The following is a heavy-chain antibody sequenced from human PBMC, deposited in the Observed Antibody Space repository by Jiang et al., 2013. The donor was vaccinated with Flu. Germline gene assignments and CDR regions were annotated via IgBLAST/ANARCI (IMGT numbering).Heavy chain of an antibody. CDR1: GGTFSSYP. CDR3: ARRGDF. J-gene: IGHJ4*02. V-gene: IGHV1-69*02. Sequence: EVKKPGSSVKASCKASGGTFSSYPISWVRQAPGQGLEWMGRIIPILGMANYAQKFQGRVTITADKSTSTAYMELSSLRSEDTAVGLNYCARRGDFWGQGTLVTVSS. CDR2: IIPILGMA.